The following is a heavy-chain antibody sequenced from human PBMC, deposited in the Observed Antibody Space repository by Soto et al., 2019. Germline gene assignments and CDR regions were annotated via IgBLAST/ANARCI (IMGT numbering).Heavy chain of an antibody. Sequence: PGGSLRLSCAASGFTFSSYSMNWVRQAPGKGLEWVSYISSSSSTIYYADSVKGRFTISRDNAKNSLYLQMNSLRDEDTAVYYCARDFPHNYDILTGYYFQLDYWGQGTLVTVSS. V-gene: IGHV3-48*02. D-gene: IGHD3-9*01. J-gene: IGHJ4*02. CDR3: ARDFPHNYDILTGYYFQLDY. CDR2: ISSSSSTI. CDR1: GFTFSSYS.